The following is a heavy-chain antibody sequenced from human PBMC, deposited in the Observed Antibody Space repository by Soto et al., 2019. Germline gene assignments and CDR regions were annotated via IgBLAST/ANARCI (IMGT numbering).Heavy chain of an antibody. D-gene: IGHD6-13*01. J-gene: IGHJ6*02. Sequence: QVQLVESGGGVVQPGRSLRLSCAASGFTFSSYGMHWVRQAPGKGLEWVAVIWYDGSNKYYADSVKGRFTISRDNSKNTLYLQRNSLRAEDTAVYYCARDGAAAGANYYYGMDVWGQGTTVTVSS. CDR2: IWYDGSNK. V-gene: IGHV3-33*01. CDR3: ARDGAAAGANYYYGMDV. CDR1: GFTFSSYG.